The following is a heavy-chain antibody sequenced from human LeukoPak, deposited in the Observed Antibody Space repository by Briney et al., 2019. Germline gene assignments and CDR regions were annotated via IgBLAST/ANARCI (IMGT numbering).Heavy chain of an antibody. CDR2: IYWNDDK. CDR1: GFSLSTSGVG. J-gene: IGHJ5*02. V-gene: IGHV2-5*01. Sequence: SRPTLVKPTQTLTLTSTFSGFSLSTSGVGVAWIRQPPGKALEWLALIYWNDDKHYSPSLRSRLTINKDTSKNQVVLTMTNMDPVDTATYFCARDRMGIGFDPWGQGTLVTVSS. CDR3: ARDRMGIGFDP. D-gene: IGHD2-15*01.